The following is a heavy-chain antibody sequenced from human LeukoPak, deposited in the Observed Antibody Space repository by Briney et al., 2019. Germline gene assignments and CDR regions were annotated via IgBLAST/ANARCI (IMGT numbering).Heavy chain of an antibody. CDR3: ARELSRRITIFGVASNFDP. V-gene: IGHV1-8*01. J-gene: IGHJ5*02. CDR1: GYTFTSYD. CDR2: MNPNSGNT. D-gene: IGHD3-3*01. Sequence: GASVKVSCKASGYTFTSYDINWVRQATGQGLEWMGWMNPNSGNTGYAQKFQGRVTMTRNTSISTAYMELSSLRSEDTAVYYCARELSRRITIFGVASNFDPWGQGTLVTVSS.